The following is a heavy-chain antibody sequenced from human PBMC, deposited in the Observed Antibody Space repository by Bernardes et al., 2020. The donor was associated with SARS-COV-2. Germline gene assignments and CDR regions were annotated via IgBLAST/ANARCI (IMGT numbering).Heavy chain of an antibody. V-gene: IGHV4-34*08. CDR3: ARRAKMYCTTTSCQLANFLDS. CDR2: VSGTT. Sequence: GSLRLSYAASGFTLHRYSMSWVRPAPGKGLEWVSSVSGTTYYSPSLKSRVTIPVDTSKNQSSLKLSSVTAADTAVYYCARRAKMYCTTTSCQLANFLDSWGQGTLVTVSS. D-gene: IGHD2-2*01. CDR1: GFTLHRYS. J-gene: IGHJ4*02.